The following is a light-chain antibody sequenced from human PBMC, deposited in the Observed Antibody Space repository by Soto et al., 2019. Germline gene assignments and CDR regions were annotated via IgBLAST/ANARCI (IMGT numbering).Light chain of an antibody. Sequence: DIQMTKSPSSLSASLGDGVTLSCRASQSIANSLNWYQQKPGQAPKLLIYDTSTRDSGVPARFSGSRSGAEFTLTITRLQCEDFAAYYCQHCFSSLWTFGQGTKVDI. CDR1: QSIANS. CDR2: DTS. J-gene: IGKJ1*01. CDR3: QHCFSSLWT. V-gene: IGKV1-39*01.